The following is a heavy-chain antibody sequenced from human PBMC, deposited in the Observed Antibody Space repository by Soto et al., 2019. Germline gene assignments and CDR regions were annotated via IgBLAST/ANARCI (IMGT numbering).Heavy chain of an antibody. V-gene: IGHV3-73*01. D-gene: IGHD1-7*01. J-gene: IGHJ6*02. CDR2: IRSKANSYAT. CDR3: TRHVDPKPPRRPGTTSYYYYYGMDV. Sequence: HPGGSLRLSCAASGFTFSGSAMHWVRQASGKGLEWVGRIRSKANSYATAYAASVKGRFTISRDDSKNTAYLQMNSLKTEDTAVYYCTRHVDPKPPRRPGTTSYYYYYGMDVWGQGTTVTVSS. CDR1: GFTFSGSA.